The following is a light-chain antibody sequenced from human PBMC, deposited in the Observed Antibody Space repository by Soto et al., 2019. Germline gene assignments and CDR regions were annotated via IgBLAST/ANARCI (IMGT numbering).Light chain of an antibody. J-gene: IGKJ1*01. CDR2: AAS. CDR1: QGISSY. Sequence: DLQMTQSPSSLSASVGDRVTITCRASQGISSYLAWYQQRPGKVPKVLIYAASTLHSGVPSRFSGSGSGTDFTLTISNVQPEDVATYYCQNYYNAPETFGQGTKVEIK. V-gene: IGKV1-27*01. CDR3: QNYYNAPET.